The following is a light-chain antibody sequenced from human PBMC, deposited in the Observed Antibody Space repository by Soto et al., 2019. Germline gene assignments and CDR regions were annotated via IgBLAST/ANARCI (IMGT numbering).Light chain of an antibody. CDR1: QSVSSSY. CDR2: GAS. CDR3: QQYGSSPPLS. Sequence: EIVLTQSPGTLSLSPGERATLSCRASQSVSSSYLAWYQQKPGQAPRLLIYGASSRATGIPDRFSGSGSGTDFTLTISRLEPEDCAVYYCQQYGSSPPLSFGGGTKVYIK. V-gene: IGKV3-20*01. J-gene: IGKJ4*01.